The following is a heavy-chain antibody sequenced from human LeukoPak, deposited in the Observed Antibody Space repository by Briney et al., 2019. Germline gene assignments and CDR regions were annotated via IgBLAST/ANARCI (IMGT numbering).Heavy chain of an antibody. CDR2: ISGSGGST. Sequence: GGSLRLSCAASGFTCSSYAMSWVRQAPGKGLEWVSAISGSGGSTYYADSVKGRFTISRDNSKNTLYLQMNSLRAEDTAVYYCAKGGVLRYFDWLLYEIFFDYWGQGTLVTVSS. CDR3: AKGGVLRYFDWLLYEIFFDY. V-gene: IGHV3-23*01. J-gene: IGHJ4*02. CDR1: GFTCSSYA. D-gene: IGHD3-9*01.